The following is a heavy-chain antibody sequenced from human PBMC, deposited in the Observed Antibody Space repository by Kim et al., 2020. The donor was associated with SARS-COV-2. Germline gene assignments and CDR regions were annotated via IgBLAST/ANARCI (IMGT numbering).Heavy chain of an antibody. J-gene: IGHJ4*02. CDR3: LGGYYFDY. Sequence: GNCNTMYTQKFQGRVTFTTDTSASTAYMELSSLRSEDSTVYYCLGGYYFDYWGQGTLVTVSS. V-gene: IGHV1-3*01. D-gene: IGHD2-15*01. CDR2: GNCNT.